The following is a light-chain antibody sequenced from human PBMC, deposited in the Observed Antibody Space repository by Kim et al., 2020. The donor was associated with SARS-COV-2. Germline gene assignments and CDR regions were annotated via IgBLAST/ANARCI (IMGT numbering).Light chain of an antibody. CDR2: EDN. CDR1: SGSIASNY. J-gene: IGLJ3*02. CDR3: QSYDSSNWV. V-gene: IGLV6-57*04. Sequence: LTQPHSVSESPGKTVTISCTHSSGSIASNYVQWYQQRPGSAPTTVIYEDNQRPSGVPDRFSGSIDSSSNSASLTISGLKTEDEADYYCQSYDSSNWVFGGGTQLTVL.